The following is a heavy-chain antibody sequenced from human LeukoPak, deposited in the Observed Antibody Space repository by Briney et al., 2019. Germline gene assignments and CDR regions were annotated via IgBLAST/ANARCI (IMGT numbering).Heavy chain of an antibody. Sequence: GGSLRLSCAASGFTFSSYAMSWVRQAPGKGLEWVSGVSGSGDSTYYADSVKGRFTISRDNSKNTPYLQMNSLRAEDTAVYYCAKTLTMILVLRGGFDYWGQGALVTVSS. V-gene: IGHV3-23*01. CDR2: VSGSGDST. CDR3: AKTLTMILVLRGGFDY. J-gene: IGHJ4*02. D-gene: IGHD3-22*01. CDR1: GFTFSSYA.